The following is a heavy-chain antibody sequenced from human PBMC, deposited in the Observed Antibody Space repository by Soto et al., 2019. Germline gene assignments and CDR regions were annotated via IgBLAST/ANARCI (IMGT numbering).Heavy chain of an antibody. CDR1: GGSFSGYS. CDR3: AAALYGSGSYSGFDDY. Sequence: SETLSLTCAVHGGSFSGYSWSWIRQPPGKGLEWIGYIYHSGSAYYNPSLKSRLTISVDRSKNQFSLKLSSVTAADTAVYYCAAALYGSGSYSGFDDYWGQGTLVTVSS. D-gene: IGHD3-10*01. CDR2: IYHSGSA. J-gene: IGHJ4*02. V-gene: IGHV4-30-2*01.